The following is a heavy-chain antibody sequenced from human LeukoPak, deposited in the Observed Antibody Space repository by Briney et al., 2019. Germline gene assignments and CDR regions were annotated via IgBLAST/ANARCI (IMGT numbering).Heavy chain of an antibody. D-gene: IGHD3-3*01. CDR2: ISYDGSNK. CDR1: GFTFSTYA. Sequence: GGSLRLSCDASGFTFSTYAMSWVRQAPGKGLEWVAVISYDGSNKYYADSVKGRFTISRDNSKNTLYLQMNSLRAEDTAVYYCAKDHSLLRWHGMDVWGQGTTVTVSS. J-gene: IGHJ6*02. CDR3: AKDHSLLRWHGMDV. V-gene: IGHV3-30*18.